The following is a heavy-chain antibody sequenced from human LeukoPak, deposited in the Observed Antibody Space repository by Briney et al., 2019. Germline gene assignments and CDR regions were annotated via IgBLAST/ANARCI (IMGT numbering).Heavy chain of an antibody. V-gene: IGHV4-38-2*02. CDR3: ARDGLLLWFGELLSIVNWFDP. D-gene: IGHD3-10*01. J-gene: IGHJ5*02. Sequence: SETLSLTCAVSGYSISRGYDWGWTRQPPGKGLDWIGYIYHRGSTYYNPSLKSQDTISVDTSKNQFSLKLSSVTAADTGVYYCARDGLLLWFGELLSIVNWFDPWGQGTLGTVSS. CDR1: GYSISRGYD. CDR2: IYHRGST.